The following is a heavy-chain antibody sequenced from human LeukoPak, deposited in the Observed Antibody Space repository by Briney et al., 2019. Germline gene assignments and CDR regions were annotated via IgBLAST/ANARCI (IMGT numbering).Heavy chain of an antibody. V-gene: IGHV3-48*03. D-gene: IGHD1-26*01. CDR1: GFTFSSYE. CDR2: ISSSGSTI. CDR3: ARDPYNGSYGNYYYFMDV. J-gene: IGHJ6*03. Sequence: GGSLRLSCAASGFTFSSYEMNWVRQAPGKGLEWVSYISSSGSTIYYADSVKGRFTISRDNAKNSLYLQMNSLRAEDTAVYYCARDPYNGSYGNYYYFMDVWGKGTTVTISS.